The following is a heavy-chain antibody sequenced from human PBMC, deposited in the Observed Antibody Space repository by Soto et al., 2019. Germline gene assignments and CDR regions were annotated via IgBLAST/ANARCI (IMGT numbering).Heavy chain of an antibody. D-gene: IGHD5-18*01. Sequence: QVQLQESGPGLVKPSQTLSLTCTVSGGSINSGGYCWSWIRQHPGKGLDWIGCISYGGSTSYNPSLQSRVTISLDTSKSQFSLKLTSVTAADTAVYYCSRGILGWGQGALITVSS. CDR3: SRGILG. V-gene: IGHV4-31*03. CDR1: GGSINSGGYC. CDR2: ISYGGST. J-gene: IGHJ4*02.